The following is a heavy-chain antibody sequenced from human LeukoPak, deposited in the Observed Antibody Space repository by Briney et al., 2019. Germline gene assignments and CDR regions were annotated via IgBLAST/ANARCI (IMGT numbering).Heavy chain of an antibody. CDR3: ARSVVVTAFDY. CDR1: GGTFSSYA. CDR2: VIPIFGTA. V-gene: IGHV1-69*13. Sequence: GASVKVSCKASGGTFSSYAISWVRQAPGQGLEWMGGVIPIFGTANYAQKFQGRVTVTADESTSTAYMELSSLRSEDTAVYYCARSVVVTAFDYWGQGTLVTVSS. J-gene: IGHJ4*02. D-gene: IGHD2-21*02.